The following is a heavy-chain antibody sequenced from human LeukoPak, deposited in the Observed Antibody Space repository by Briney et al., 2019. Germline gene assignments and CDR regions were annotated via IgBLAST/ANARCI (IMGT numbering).Heavy chain of an antibody. Sequence: SETLSLTCTVSGGSISSYYWSWIRQPAGKGLEWIGRIYTSGSTNYNPSLKSRVTMSVDTSKNQFSLKLSSVTAADTAVYYCAREYDYGGNRPGCFQHWGQGTLVTVSS. CDR2: IYTSGST. J-gene: IGHJ1*01. D-gene: IGHD4-23*01. V-gene: IGHV4-4*07. CDR3: AREYDYGGNRPGCFQH. CDR1: GGSISSYY.